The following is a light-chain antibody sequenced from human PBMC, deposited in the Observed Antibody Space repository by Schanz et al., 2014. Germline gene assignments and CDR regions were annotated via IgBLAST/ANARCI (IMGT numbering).Light chain of an antibody. V-gene: IGKV1-33*01. CDR1: ENINNF. CDR3: QQYDNLPLT. Sequence: DIQMTQSPSSLSASVGDRVTITCRASENINNFLNWFQQKPGKAPKLLIYDASDLETGVPSRFSGGGSGTHFTFTISSLQPEDIATYYCQQYDNLPLTFGPGTKVDIK. J-gene: IGKJ3*01. CDR2: DAS.